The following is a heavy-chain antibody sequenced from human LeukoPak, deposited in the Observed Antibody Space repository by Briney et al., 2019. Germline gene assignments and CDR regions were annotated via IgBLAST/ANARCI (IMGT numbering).Heavy chain of an antibody. D-gene: IGHD5-18*01. Sequence: PGGSLRLSCAASGFTFSAYYMNWVRQAPGKGLEWVSSISSSSTYIKYADSVKGRFTISRDNAKNSLYLQMNSLRAEDTAVYYCARRTDTRGYRRFDSWGQGTLVTVSS. V-gene: IGHV3-21*01. CDR3: ARRTDTRGYRRFDS. CDR1: GFTFSAYY. CDR2: ISSSSTYI. J-gene: IGHJ4*02.